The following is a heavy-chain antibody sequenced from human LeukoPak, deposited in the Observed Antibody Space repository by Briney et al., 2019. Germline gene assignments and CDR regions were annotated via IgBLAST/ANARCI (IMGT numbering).Heavy chain of an antibody. D-gene: IGHD3-22*01. CDR1: GFTFDDYG. J-gene: IGHJ4*02. V-gene: IGHV3-20*04. CDR2: INWNGGST. Sequence: GGSLRLSCAASGFTFDDYGMSWVRQAPGKGLEWVSGINWNGGSTGYADSVKGRFTISRDNSKNTLYLQMNSLRAEDTAVYYCARDKYYDSSGHDYWGQGTLVTVSS. CDR3: ARDKYYDSSGHDY.